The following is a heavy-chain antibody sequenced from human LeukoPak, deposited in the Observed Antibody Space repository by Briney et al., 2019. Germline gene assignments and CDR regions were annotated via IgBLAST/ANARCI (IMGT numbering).Heavy chain of an antibody. Sequence: ASVKVSCKASGYTFTSYAMHWVRQAPGQRLGWMGWINAGNGNTKYSQKFQGRVTITRDTSASTAYMGLSSLRSEDTAVYYCARDFWDILTGPYNWFDPWGQGTLVTVSS. CDR2: INAGNGNT. CDR1: GYTFTSYA. D-gene: IGHD3-9*01. J-gene: IGHJ5*02. V-gene: IGHV1-3*01. CDR3: ARDFWDILTGPYNWFDP.